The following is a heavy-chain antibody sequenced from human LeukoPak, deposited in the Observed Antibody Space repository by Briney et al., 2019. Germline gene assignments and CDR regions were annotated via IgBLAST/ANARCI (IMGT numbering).Heavy chain of an antibody. CDR3: TRDALYGDPSYYYMDV. CDR2: IKQDGSDI. D-gene: IGHD4-17*01. J-gene: IGHJ6*03. Sequence: GGSLRFSCAASGFTFNGFWMSWVRQAPGKGLEWVANIKQDGSDIYYLGSVRGRFTISRDNAMNSLYLQMNSLRAEDTAVYYCTRDALYGDPSYYYMDVWGKGTTVTVSS. V-gene: IGHV3-7*01. CDR1: GFTFNGFW.